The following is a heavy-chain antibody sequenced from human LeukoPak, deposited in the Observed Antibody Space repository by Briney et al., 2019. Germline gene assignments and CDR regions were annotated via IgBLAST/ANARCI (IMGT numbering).Heavy chain of an antibody. CDR2: ISWNSGSI. V-gene: IGHV3-9*01. Sequence: GGSLRLSCAASGFTFDDYAMHWVRQAPGKGLEWVSGISWNSGSIGYADSVKGRFTISRDNAKNSLYLQMNSLRAEDTALYYCAKGYGDYGSDFDYWGQGTLVIVSS. CDR1: GFTFDDYA. D-gene: IGHD4-17*01. J-gene: IGHJ4*02. CDR3: AKGYGDYGSDFDY.